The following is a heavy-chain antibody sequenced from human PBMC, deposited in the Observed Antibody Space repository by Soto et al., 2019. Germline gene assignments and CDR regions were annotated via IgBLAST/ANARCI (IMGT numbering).Heavy chain of an antibody. CDR2: IYSGGST. CDR3: ARERSLGYYYYYMDV. CDR1: GFTVSSNY. Sequence: GGSLILSCAASGFTVSSNYMSWVRQAPGKGLEWVSVIYSGGSTYYADSVKGRFTISRDNSKNTLYLQMNSLRAEDTAVYYCARERSLGYYYYYMDVWGKGTTVTVSS. V-gene: IGHV3-66*01. J-gene: IGHJ6*03.